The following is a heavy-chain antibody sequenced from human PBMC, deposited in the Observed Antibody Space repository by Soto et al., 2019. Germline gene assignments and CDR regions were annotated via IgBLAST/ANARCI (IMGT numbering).Heavy chain of an antibody. V-gene: IGHV3-30-3*01. CDR2: ISYDGSNK. D-gene: IGHD1-26*01. Sequence: QVQLVESGGGVVQPGRSLRLSCAASGFTFSSYAMHWVRQAPGKGLEWVAVISYDGSNKYYADSVKGRFTISRDNSKNTLYLQMNSLRAEDTAVYYCAREPSIVGATKDLVRGGFDYWGQGTLVTVSS. CDR1: GFTFSSYA. J-gene: IGHJ4*02. CDR3: AREPSIVGATKDLVRGGFDY.